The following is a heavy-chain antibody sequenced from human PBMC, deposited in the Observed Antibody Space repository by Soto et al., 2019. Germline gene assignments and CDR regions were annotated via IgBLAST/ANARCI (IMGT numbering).Heavy chain of an antibody. CDR2: MNSNSGNT. D-gene: IGHD4-17*01. CDR1: AGTFSSYA. Sequence: ASVKVSCKASAGTFSSYAFSWVRRATGQGLEGMGWMNSNSGNTGYAQKFQGRVTMTRNTSISTAYMELSGLSSEDTAVYYCARTLYGDIVDFWGQGPLVTVSS. CDR3: ARTLYGDIVDF. J-gene: IGHJ4*02. V-gene: IGHV1-8*02.